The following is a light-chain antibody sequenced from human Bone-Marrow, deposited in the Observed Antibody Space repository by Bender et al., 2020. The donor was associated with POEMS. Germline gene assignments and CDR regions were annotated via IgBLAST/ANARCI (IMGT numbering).Light chain of an antibody. V-gene: IGLV2-14*01. CDR3: SSYTSITSLVV. CDR1: SRDIGGYNY. Sequence: QSALTQPASVSGSPGQSITISCTGTSRDIGGYNYVPWYQQHPGKAPKLMIYDVTDRPSGVSNRFSGSKSGNTASLTISGLQAEDEADYYCSSYTSITSLVVFGGGTKLAVL. CDR2: DVT. J-gene: IGLJ2*01.